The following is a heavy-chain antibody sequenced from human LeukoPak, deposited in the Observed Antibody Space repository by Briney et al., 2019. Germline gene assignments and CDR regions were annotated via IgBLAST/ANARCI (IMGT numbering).Heavy chain of an antibody. D-gene: IGHD3-16*02. CDR2: ISSSGSTI. CDR3: ARILLEDYVWGSYRPPRSYYGMDV. J-gene: IGHJ6*02. V-gene: IGHV3-11*04. CDR1: GFTVSSNY. Sequence: KTGGSLRLSCAASGFTVSSNYMSWVRQAPGKGLEWVSYISSSGSTIYYADSVKGRFTISRDNAKNSLYLQMNSLRAEDTAVYYCARILLEDYVWGSYRPPRSYYGMDVWGQGTTVTVSS.